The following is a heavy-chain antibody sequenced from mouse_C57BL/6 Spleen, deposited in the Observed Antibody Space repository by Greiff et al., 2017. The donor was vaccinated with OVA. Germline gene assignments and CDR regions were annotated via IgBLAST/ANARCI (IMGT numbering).Heavy chain of an antibody. D-gene: IGHD1-1*01. CDR1: GFTFTDYY. Sequence: EVKVVESGGGLVQPGGSLSLSCAASGFTFTDYYMSWVRQPPGKALEWLGFIRNKANGYTTEYSASVKGRFTISRDNSQSILYLQMNALRAEDSATYYCARSAGSSYWFAYWGQGTLVTVSA. J-gene: IGHJ3*01. V-gene: IGHV7-3*01. CDR2: IRNKANGYTT. CDR3: ARSAGSSYWFAY.